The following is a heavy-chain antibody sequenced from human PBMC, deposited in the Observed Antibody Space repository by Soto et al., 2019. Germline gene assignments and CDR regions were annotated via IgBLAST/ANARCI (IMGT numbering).Heavy chain of an antibody. Sequence: PGGSLRLSCAASGFTFSSYAMSWVRQAPGKGLEWVSAISGSGGSTYYADSVKGRFTISRDNSKNTLYLQMNSLRAEDTAVYYCAKKGHYSSGWYYFDYWGQGTLVTVSS. J-gene: IGHJ4*02. D-gene: IGHD6-19*01. V-gene: IGHV3-23*01. CDR3: AKKGHYSSGWYYFDY. CDR1: GFTFSSYA. CDR2: ISGSGGST.